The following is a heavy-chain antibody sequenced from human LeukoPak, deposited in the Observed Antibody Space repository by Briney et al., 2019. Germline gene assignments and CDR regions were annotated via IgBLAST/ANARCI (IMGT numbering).Heavy chain of an antibody. CDR1: GGSISSYY. J-gene: IGHJ4*02. CDR3: ARASSSWPIVI. V-gene: IGHV4-59*01. CDR2: IYSSGST. Sequence: SETLSLTCTVSGGSISSYYWSWIRQPPGKGLEWIGYIYSSGSTNYNPSLKSRVTISVDTSRNQFSLKLSSVTAADTAVYYCARASSSWPIVIWGQGTLVTVSS. D-gene: IGHD6-13*01.